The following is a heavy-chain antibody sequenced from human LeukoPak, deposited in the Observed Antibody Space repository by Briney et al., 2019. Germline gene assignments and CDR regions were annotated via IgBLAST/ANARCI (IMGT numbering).Heavy chain of an antibody. CDR2: IIPILGIA. D-gene: IGHD3-3*01. J-gene: IGHJ4*02. Sequence: SVKVSCKASGGTFSSYAISWVRQAPGQGLEWMGRIIPILGIANYAQKFQGRVTITADKSTSTAYMEPRSLRSDDTAVYYCARDSMRSYYDFWSGSGGPDYWGQGTLVTVSS. CDR3: ARDSMRSYYDFWSGSGGPDY. CDR1: GGTFSSYA. V-gene: IGHV1-69*04.